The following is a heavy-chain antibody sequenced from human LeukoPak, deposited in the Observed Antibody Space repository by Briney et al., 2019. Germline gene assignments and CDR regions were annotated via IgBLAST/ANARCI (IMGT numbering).Heavy chain of an antibody. Sequence: ASVKVSCKASGYTFTRYGISWVRQAPGQGLQWLGWISASNGNTNYAQKFRDRVTMSADTSTGTAYLDVRSLTSDDTAVYYCARDHSNWNYAPDFWGQGTLVIVSS. CDR1: GYTFTRYG. V-gene: IGHV1-18*01. CDR3: ARDHSNWNYAPDF. J-gene: IGHJ4*02. D-gene: IGHD1-7*01. CDR2: ISASNGNT.